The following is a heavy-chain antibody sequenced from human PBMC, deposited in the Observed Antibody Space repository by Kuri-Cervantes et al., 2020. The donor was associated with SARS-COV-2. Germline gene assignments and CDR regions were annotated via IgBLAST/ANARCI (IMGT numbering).Heavy chain of an antibody. CDR2: FYTTERI. CDR3: ARDVVHTYGWRAFDY. Sequence: SCTVSGASISNGGYYWSWIRQPAGKGLEWIGRFYTTERINYNPSLKSRVTISVDTSKNQFSLRLTSVTAADTAMYYCARDVVHTYGWRAFDYWGQGSLVTVSS. CDR1: GASISNGGYY. D-gene: IGHD5-18*01. J-gene: IGHJ4*02. V-gene: IGHV4-61*02.